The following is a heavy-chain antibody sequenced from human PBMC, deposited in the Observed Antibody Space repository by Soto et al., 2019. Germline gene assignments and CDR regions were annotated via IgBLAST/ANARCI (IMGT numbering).Heavy chain of an antibody. J-gene: IGHJ4*02. CDR2: IKHESDK. Sequence: EVQLVESGGGLVQPGGSLRLSCAASGFTFSSYWMSWVRQAPGRGLEWVANIKHESDKNYVDSVKGRFTISRDNAKNSLYLQMNNLRVGDTAVNYCARDGMYDYGSRMRWGKGTLVTVSS. CDR3: ARDGMYDYGSRMR. D-gene: IGHD3-10*01. V-gene: IGHV3-7*03. CDR1: GFTFSSYW.